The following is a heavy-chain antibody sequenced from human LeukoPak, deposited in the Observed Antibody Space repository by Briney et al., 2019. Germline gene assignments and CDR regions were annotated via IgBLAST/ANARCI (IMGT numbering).Heavy chain of an antibody. V-gene: IGHV4-34*01. D-gene: IGHD3-16*02. CDR1: GGSFSGYY. Sequence: SETLSLTCAVYGGSFSGYYWSWIRQPPGKGLEWIGEINHSGSTNYNPSLKSRVTISVDTSKNQFSLKLSSVTAADTAVYYCARGLNIYRRGRYYYYYMDVWGKGTTVTVSS. CDR3: ARGLNIYRRGRYYYYYMDV. CDR2: INHSGST. J-gene: IGHJ6*03.